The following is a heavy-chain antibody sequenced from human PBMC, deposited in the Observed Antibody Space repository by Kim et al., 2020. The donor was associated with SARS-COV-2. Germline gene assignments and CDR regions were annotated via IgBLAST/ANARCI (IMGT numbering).Heavy chain of an antibody. D-gene: IGHD1-26*01. CDR2: VWYDGRYE. CDR3: AKDQTGGGRFPEY. Sequence: GGSLRLSCEASGFIFSDYGMHWVRQAPGKGPEWVAVVWYDGRYEYYGDSVKGRFTISRDNGKNKLYLQMNNLRGDDTALYYCAKDQTGGGRFPEYWGQGTLVAAAS. CDR1: GFIFSDYG. J-gene: IGHJ4*02. V-gene: IGHV3-33*06.